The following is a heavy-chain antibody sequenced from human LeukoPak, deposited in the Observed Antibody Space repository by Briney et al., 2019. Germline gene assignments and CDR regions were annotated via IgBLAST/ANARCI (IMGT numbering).Heavy chain of an antibody. D-gene: IGHD2-8*01. V-gene: IGHV3-33*06. Sequence: GRSLRLSCAASGFTFSSYGMHWVRQAPGKGLEWVAVIWYDGSNKYYADSVKGRFTISRDNSKSTLYLQMNSLRAEDTAVYYCAKSVYAQSNYYYYMDVWGKGTTVTVSS. CDR2: IWYDGSNK. CDR3: AKSVYAQSNYYYYMDV. J-gene: IGHJ6*03. CDR1: GFTFSSYG.